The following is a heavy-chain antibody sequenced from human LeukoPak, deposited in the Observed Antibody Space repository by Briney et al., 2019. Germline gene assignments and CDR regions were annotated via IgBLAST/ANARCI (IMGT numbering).Heavy chain of an antibody. CDR2: DFWSGTS. Sequence: PSETLSLTCTVSGVINSGYWSWIRQPPGKGLEWIGYDFWSGTSKYNPSLRSRATISVDTSKNRFFLTLTSVTAADTAVYYCARGGDGYNYFDSRGQGILVTVSS. CDR3: ARGGDGYNYFDS. CDR1: GVINSGY. J-gene: IGHJ4*02. V-gene: IGHV4-59*01. D-gene: IGHD5-24*01.